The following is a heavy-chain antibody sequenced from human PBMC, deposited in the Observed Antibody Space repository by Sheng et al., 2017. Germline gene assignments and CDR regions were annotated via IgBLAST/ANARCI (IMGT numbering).Heavy chain of an antibody. D-gene: IGHD3-22*01. CDR1: GYSISSGYY. V-gene: IGHV4-38-2*02. J-gene: IGHJ4*02. CDR3: ARSPGTYYYDSSPYYFDY. CDR2: IYHSGST. Sequence: QVQLQESGPGLVKPSVTPSLTCTVSGYSISSGYYWGWIRQPPGKGLEWIGSIYHSGSTYYNPSLKSRVTISVDTSKNQFSLKLSSVTAADTVVYYCARSPGTYYYDSSPYYFDYWGQGTLVTVSS.